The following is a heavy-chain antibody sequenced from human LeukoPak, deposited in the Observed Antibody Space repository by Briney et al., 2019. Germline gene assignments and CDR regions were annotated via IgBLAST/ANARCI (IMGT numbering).Heavy chain of an antibody. CDR3: AGGPDSSAYYYPWFDP. D-gene: IGHD3-22*01. V-gene: IGHV4-39*07. CDR2: IYYSGTT. J-gene: IGHJ5*02. Sequence: SETLSLTCTVSGGSITRSSYHWGWIRQPPGKGLEWIGSIYYSGTTYYNPSLKSRVTILVDTSKNQFSLRLSSVNAADTAVYYCAGGPDSSAYYYPWFDPWGQGTLVTVSS. CDR1: GGSITRSSYH.